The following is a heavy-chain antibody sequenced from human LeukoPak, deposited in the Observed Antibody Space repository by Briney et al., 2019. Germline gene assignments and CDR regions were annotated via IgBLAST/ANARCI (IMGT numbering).Heavy chain of an antibody. V-gene: IGHV3-21*01. J-gene: IGHJ3*02. D-gene: IGHD6-13*01. CDR1: GFSFSTYG. CDR2: ISSSSSYI. Sequence: GGSLRLSCAASGFSFSTYGMAWVRQAPGKGLEWVSSISSSSSYIYYADSVKGRFTISRDNAKNSLYLQMNSLRAEDTAVYYCARGGYSSSWSYAFDIWGQGTMVTVSS. CDR3: ARGGYSSSWSYAFDI.